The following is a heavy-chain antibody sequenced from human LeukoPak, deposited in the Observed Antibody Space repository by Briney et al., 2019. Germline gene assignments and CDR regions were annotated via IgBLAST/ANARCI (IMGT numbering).Heavy chain of an antibody. D-gene: IGHD3-16*01. CDR1: GGSISSYY. CDR2: IYYSGST. CDR3: TRGAGWLIDY. J-gene: IGHJ4*02. Sequence: SETLSLTCTVSGGSISSYYWSWIRQPPGKGLEWIGYIYYSGSTNYNPSLKSRVTISADTSKNQFSLRLNSLTTADTAVYYCTRGAGWLIDYWGQGILATVSS. V-gene: IGHV4-59*01.